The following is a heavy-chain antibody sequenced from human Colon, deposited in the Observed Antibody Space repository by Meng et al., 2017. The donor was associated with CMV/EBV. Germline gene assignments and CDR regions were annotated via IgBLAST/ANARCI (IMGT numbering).Heavy chain of an antibody. CDR1: GFTFNDPY. D-gene: IGHD4-11*01. CDR2: MRNKANGYST. CDR3: ARDSRNYYFDY. V-gene: IGHV3-72*01. Sequence: SGFTFNDPYVYWFHQAPGRVLEWVCRMRNKANGYSTEYAPSVKGRFTISRDDSKNSLYLQMNSLKTEDTAMYYCARDSRNYYFDYWGQGTLVTVSS. J-gene: IGHJ4*02.